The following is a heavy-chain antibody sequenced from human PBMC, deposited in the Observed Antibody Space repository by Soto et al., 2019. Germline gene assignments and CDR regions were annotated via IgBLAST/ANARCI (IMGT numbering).Heavy chain of an antibody. CDR2: INPNSGGT. CDR1: GYTFTGYY. Sequence: ASVKVSCKASGYTFTGYYMHWVRQAPGQGLEWMGWINPNSGGTNYAQKFKGWVTMTRDTSISTAYMELSRLRSDDTAVYYCARDKHDYIWGSYRPRGYGAFDIWGQGTMVTVSS. V-gene: IGHV1-2*04. D-gene: IGHD3-16*02. J-gene: IGHJ3*02. CDR3: ARDKHDYIWGSYRPRGYGAFDI.